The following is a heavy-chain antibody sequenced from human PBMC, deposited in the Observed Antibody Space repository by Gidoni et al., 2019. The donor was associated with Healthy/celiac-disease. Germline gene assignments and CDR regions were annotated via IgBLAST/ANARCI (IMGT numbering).Heavy chain of an antibody. CDR3: ARLRNYFGSSGYYY. Sequence: QVQLVQSGAEVKKPGASVKVSCKASGYTFPSFDFKWVRQATGQGLEWMGWMNPNSGNTGYAQKFQGRVTMTRNTSISTAYLELSSLRSEDTAVYYCARLRNYFGSSGYYYWGQGTLVTVSS. V-gene: IGHV1-8*01. CDR1: GYTFPSFD. CDR2: MNPNSGNT. J-gene: IGHJ4*02. D-gene: IGHD3-22*01.